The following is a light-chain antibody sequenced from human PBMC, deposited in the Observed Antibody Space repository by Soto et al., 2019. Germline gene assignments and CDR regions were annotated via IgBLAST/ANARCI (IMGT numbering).Light chain of an antibody. J-gene: IGLJ1*01. Sequence: QSVLTQPPSASGTPGQRVTISCSGSSSNIGSNYVYWYQQLPGTAPKLLIYRNTQRPSGVPDRFSGSKSGTSASLAISGLRSEDEADYYCAAWDDSLSGHYVFGTGTKLTVL. V-gene: IGLV1-47*01. CDR1: SSNIGSNY. CDR3: AAWDDSLSGHYV. CDR2: RNT.